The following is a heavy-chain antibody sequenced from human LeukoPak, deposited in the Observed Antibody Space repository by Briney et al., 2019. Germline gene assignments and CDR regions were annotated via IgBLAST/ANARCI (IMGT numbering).Heavy chain of an antibody. CDR3: ATAVAGTSVDY. V-gene: IGHV1-24*01. J-gene: IGHJ4*02. Sequence: GASVKVFCKVSGYTLTELSMHWVRQAPGKGLEWMGGFDPEDGETIYAQKFQGRVTMTADTSTDTAYIELSSLRSEDTAVYYCATAVAGTSVDYWGQGTLVTVSS. CDR1: GYTLTELS. CDR2: FDPEDGET. D-gene: IGHD6-19*01.